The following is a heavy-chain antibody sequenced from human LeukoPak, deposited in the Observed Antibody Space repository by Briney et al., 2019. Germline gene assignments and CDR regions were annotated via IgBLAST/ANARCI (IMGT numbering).Heavy chain of an antibody. CDR3: ARLGPAAGTSFDY. CDR1: GGSISSYY. D-gene: IGHD6-13*01. CDR2: ISYSGST. Sequence: SETLSLTCTVSGGSISSYYWSWIRQPPGKGLEWIGYISYSGSTNYNPSLKSRVTISVDTSKNQFSLKLSSVTAADTAVYYCARLGPAAGTSFDYWGQGTLVTVSS. V-gene: IGHV4-59*08. J-gene: IGHJ4*02.